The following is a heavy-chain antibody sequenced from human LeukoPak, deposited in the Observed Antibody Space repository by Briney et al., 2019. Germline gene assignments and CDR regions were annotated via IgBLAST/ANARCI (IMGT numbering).Heavy chain of an antibody. J-gene: IGHJ3*02. V-gene: IGHV3-23*01. CDR3: AKETSDSFDI. CDR2: VSGSGSST. Sequence: PGGSLRLSCAVSGIIFSSYAMSWVRQAPGKGLEWVSSVSGSGSSTFYADSVKGRFTISRDNSKNTLYLQMSSLRAEDTAVHYCAKETSDSFDIWGQGTMVTVSS. CDR1: GIIFSSYA.